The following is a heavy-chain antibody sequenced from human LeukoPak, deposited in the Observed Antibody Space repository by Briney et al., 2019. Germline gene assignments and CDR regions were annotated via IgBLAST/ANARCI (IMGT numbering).Heavy chain of an antibody. CDR1: GFNFDDYA. Sequence: GGSLRLSCAVSGFNFDDYAMHWVRQAPGRGLEWVANIKQDGSDKYYVDSVKGRFTISRDNAKNSLYLQMNSLRAEDTAVYYCVRVGEDYYDSSGHLRRGCFDYWGQGTLVTVSS. CDR3: VRVGEDYYDSSGHLRRGCFDY. V-gene: IGHV3-7*01. J-gene: IGHJ4*02. CDR2: IKQDGSDK. D-gene: IGHD3-22*01.